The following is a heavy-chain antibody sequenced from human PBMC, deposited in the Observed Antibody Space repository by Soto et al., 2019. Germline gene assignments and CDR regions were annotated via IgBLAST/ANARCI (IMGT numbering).Heavy chain of an antibody. Sequence: SETLCLTCTVSGGFISSYYWSWIRQPPGKGLEWIGYMYNTGSTVYNPSLKSRVTISVDTSKNQFSLKLNAVTAADTAVYYCARDLWGYCGTDCYPLDVWGQGTTVTVS. V-gene: IGHV4-59*01. CDR2: MYNTGST. CDR3: ARDLWGYCGTDCYPLDV. CDR1: GGFISSYY. D-gene: IGHD2-21*02. J-gene: IGHJ6*02.